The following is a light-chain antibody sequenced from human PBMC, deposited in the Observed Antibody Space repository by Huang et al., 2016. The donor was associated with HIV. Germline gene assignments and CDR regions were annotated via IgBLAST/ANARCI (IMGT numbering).Light chain of an antibody. CDR1: QSVDRY. V-gene: IGKV3-11*01. Sequence: EIVLTQSPATLSLSPGERATLSCRASQSVDRYLAWYQHKPGQAPRRLIHDASNRATGIPARFSGSGSETDFTLTISSLEPEDFAVYYCHQRSNWPQTFGQGTKVEIK. CDR3: HQRSNWPQT. J-gene: IGKJ2*01. CDR2: DAS.